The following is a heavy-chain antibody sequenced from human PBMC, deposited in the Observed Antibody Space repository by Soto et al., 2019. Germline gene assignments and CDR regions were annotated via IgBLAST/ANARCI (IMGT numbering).Heavy chain of an antibody. J-gene: IGHJ4*02. D-gene: IGHD3-10*01. CDR2: IYPGDSDT. CDR1: VDSFTNYW. CDR3: ARHRAYTETYYVDY. V-gene: IGHV5-51*01. Sequence: GESLKISCKGSVDSFTNYWIGCVRQMPGNGLEWMGIIYPGDSDTRYSTSFQCQVTISADKSISTAYLQWSSLKASDTAMYYCARHRAYTETYYVDYWGQGTLVTVPQ.